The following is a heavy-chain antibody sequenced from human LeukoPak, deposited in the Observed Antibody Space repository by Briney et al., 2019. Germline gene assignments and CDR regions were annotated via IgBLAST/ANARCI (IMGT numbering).Heavy chain of an antibody. CDR1: GFTFSSYA. CDR2: ISGSGGST. J-gene: IGHJ4*02. V-gene: IGHV3-23*01. CDR3: AKLGTSCYVFDY. Sequence: PGGSLRLSCAASGFTFSSYAMSWVRQAPGKGLEWVSAISGSGGSTYYADSVKGRFTISRDNSKNTLYLQMNSLRAEDTAVHYCAKLGTSCYVFDYWGQGTLVTVSS. D-gene: IGHD2-2*01.